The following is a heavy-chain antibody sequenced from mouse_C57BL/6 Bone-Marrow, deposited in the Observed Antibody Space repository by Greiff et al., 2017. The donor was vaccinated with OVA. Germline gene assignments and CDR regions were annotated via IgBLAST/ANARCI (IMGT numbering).Heavy chain of an antibody. Sequence: VKLVESGPGLVAPSQSLSITCTVSGFSLTSYAISWVRQPPGKGLEWLGVIWTGGGTNYNSALKSRLSISKDNSKSQVFLKMNSLQTDDTARYYCARNKGIYYGNYGFAYWGQGTLVTVSA. V-gene: IGHV2-9-1*01. CDR3: ARNKGIYYGNYGFAY. CDR2: IWTGGGT. J-gene: IGHJ3*01. CDR1: GFSLTSYA. D-gene: IGHD2-1*01.